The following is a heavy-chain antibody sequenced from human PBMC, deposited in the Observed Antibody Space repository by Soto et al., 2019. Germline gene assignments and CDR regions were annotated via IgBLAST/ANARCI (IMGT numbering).Heavy chain of an antibody. CDR3: YFIAAAGTGPYFDY. J-gene: IGHJ4*02. CDR1: GFTFSNAW. CDR2: IKSKTDGGTT. V-gene: IGHV3-15*07. Sequence: LRLSCAASGFTFSNAWMNWVRQAPGKGLEWVGRIKSKTDGGTTDYAAPVKGRFTISRDDSKNTLYLQMNSLKTEDTAVYYCYFIAAAGTGPYFDYWGQGTLVTVSS. D-gene: IGHD6-13*01.